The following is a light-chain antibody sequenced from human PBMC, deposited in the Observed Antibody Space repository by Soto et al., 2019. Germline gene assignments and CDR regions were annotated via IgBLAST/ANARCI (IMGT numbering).Light chain of an antibody. Sequence: QTVVTQPPSVSAAPGQRVTISCTGSSSNIGAGYDVHWYQQLPGTAPKLLIYGNNNRPSGVPDRFSGSKSGTSASLAITGLQAEDEADYYCQSYDSSLSGRGVFGGGTKVTVL. V-gene: IGLV1-40*01. CDR2: GNN. CDR1: SSNIGAGYD. CDR3: QSYDSSLSGRGV. J-gene: IGLJ3*02.